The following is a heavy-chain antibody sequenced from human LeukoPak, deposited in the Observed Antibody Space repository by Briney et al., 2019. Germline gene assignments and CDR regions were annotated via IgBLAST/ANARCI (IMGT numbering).Heavy chain of an antibody. V-gene: IGHV1-58*01. CDR1: GFTFTSPA. D-gene: IGHD6-13*01. Sequence: SVKVSCKASGFTFTSPAVQWVRQARGQRLEWIGWIVVGSGNTNYAQKLQERVTITRDMSTSTAYMELSSLRSEDTAVYYCAADIGSSSWDYWGQGTLVTVSS. CDR2: IVVGSGNT. J-gene: IGHJ4*02. CDR3: AADIGSSSWDY.